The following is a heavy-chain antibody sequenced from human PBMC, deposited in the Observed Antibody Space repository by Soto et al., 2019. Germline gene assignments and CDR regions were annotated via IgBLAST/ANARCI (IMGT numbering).Heavy chain of an antibody. J-gene: IGHJ6*02. CDR1: GYSFTSYW. V-gene: IGHV5-51*01. Sequence: GESLKISCKGSGYSFTSYWIGWVRQMPGKGLEWMGIIYPGDSDTRYSPSFQGQVTISADKSISTAYLQWSSLTVEDTAVYYCAKERTGSNHYYGMDVWGQGTAVTVSS. CDR2: IYPGDSDT. D-gene: IGHD1-26*01. CDR3: AKERTGSNHYYGMDV.